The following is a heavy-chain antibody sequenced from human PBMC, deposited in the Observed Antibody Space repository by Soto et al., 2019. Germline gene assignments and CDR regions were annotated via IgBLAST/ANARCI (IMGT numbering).Heavy chain of an antibody. CDR3: AADDGYGSSWSY. CDR2: IVVGSGNT. V-gene: IGHV1-58*01. CDR1: GFTFSHSG. Sequence: QMQLVQSGPEVKKLGTSVKVSCKASGFTFSHSGVQWVRQARGQRLEWIGWIVVGSGNTNYAQKFQERVTITRDKSTSTAYMELRSLSSEDTAVYYCAADDGYGSSWSYWGQGTLVTVSS. J-gene: IGHJ4*02. D-gene: IGHD6-13*01.